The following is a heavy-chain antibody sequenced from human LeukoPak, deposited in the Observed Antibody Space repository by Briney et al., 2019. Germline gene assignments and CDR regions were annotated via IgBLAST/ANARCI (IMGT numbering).Heavy chain of an antibody. CDR2: ISAYNGNT. Sequence: ASAKVSCKASGYTLTSYGISWVRQAPGQGLEWMGWISAYNGNTKYAQKFQGRVTTTTDTSTSTAYMELRSLRSDDTAVYYCASVVGATILDYWGQGTLVTVSS. V-gene: IGHV1-18*01. CDR1: GYTLTSYG. J-gene: IGHJ4*02. D-gene: IGHD1-26*01. CDR3: ASVVGATILDY.